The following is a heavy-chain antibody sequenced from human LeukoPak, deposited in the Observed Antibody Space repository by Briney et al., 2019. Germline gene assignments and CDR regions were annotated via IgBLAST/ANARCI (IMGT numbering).Heavy chain of an antibody. V-gene: IGHV1-69*05. J-gene: IGHJ4*02. CDR2: IIPIFGTA. CDR3: ASPATGDGYNY. D-gene: IGHD5-24*01. Sequence: ASVKVTCKASGGTFSSYAISWVRQAPGQGLEWMGGIIPIFGTANYAQKFQGRVTITTDESTSTAYMELSSLRSEDTAVYSCASPATGDGYNYWGQGTLVTVSS. CDR1: GGTFSSYA.